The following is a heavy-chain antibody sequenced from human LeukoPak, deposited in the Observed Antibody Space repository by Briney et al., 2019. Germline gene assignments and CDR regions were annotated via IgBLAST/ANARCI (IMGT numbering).Heavy chain of an antibody. CDR2: IYYSGTT. J-gene: IGHJ4*02. D-gene: IGHD3-22*01. CDR3: ARVRYYYDSSGPPDY. CDR1: GVSISNYY. Sequence: SETLSLTCTVSGVSISNYYWSWIRQPPGKGLEWIGYIYYSGTTNYNPSLKSRLTISVDTSKNQFSLKLSSVTAADTAVYYCARVRYYYDSSGPPDYWGQGTQVTVSS. V-gene: IGHV4-59*01.